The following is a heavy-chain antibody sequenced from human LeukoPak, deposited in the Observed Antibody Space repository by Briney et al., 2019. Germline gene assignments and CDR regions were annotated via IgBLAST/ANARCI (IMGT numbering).Heavy chain of an antibody. J-gene: IGHJ4*02. V-gene: IGHV4-4*02. D-gene: IGHD3-22*01. Sequence: SETLSLTCAVAGASISNSNWWTWVRQPPGEGLEWIGEIYHSGSTNYKPSLKSRATISVDKSKNQFSLKLSSVTAADTAVYYCASRAPRDNYNRYLPIDYWGQGTLVTVSS. CDR3: ASRAPRDNYNRYLPIDY. CDR1: GASISNSNW. CDR2: IYHSGST.